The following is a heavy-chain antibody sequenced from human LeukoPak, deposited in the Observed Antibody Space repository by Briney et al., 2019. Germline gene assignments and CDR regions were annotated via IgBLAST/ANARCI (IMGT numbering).Heavy chain of an antibody. J-gene: IGHJ4*02. CDR3: TRLRYSDY. D-gene: IGHD3-9*01. CDR2: IKEDGSEK. V-gene: IGHV3-7*01. Sequence: GGSLRLSCAASGFTFSSYWMTWVRQAPGKGLEWVANIKEDGSEKNYVDSVKGRFTISRDNAKNSLYLQMNNLRADDNAVYYCTRLRYSDYWGQGTLVTVSS. CDR1: GFTFSSYW.